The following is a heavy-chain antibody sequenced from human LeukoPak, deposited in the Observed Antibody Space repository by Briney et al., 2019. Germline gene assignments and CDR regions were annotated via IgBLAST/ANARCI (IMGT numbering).Heavy chain of an antibody. CDR1: GGSISSGSHY. CDR3: AREYCSTTTSCYLGKPATESYFDC. D-gene: IGHD2-2*01. CDR2: MFHSGST. Sequence: SETLSLTCTVSGGSISSGSHYWGWIRQPPGKGLGWIGSMFHSGSTYHNPSLKSRVTISLGPSKNQFSLKLSSVTAADTAVYYRAREYCSTTTSCYLGKPATESYFDCWGQGTLVTVSS. V-gene: IGHV4-39*07. J-gene: IGHJ4*02.